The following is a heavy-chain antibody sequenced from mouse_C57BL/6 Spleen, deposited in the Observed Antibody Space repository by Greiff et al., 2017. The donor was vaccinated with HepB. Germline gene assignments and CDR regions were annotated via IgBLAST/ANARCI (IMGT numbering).Heavy chain of an antibody. CDR1: GYAFSSSW. CDR2: IYPGDGDT. V-gene: IGHV1-82*01. D-gene: IGHD2-4*01. Sequence: QVHVKQSGPELVKPGASVKISCKASGYAFSSSWMNWVKQRPGKGLEWIGRIYPGDGDTNYNGKFKGKATLTADKSSSTAYMQLSSLTSEDSAVYFCARGAYDYDGFAYWGQGTLVTVSA. CDR3: ARGAYDYDGFAY. J-gene: IGHJ3*01.